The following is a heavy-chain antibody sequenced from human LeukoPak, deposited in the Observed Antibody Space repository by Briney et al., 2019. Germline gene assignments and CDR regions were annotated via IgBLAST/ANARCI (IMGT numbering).Heavy chain of an antibody. Sequence: SETLSLTCTVSGGSISSSSYYWGWIRQPPGKGLEWIGSIYYSGSTYYNPSLKSRVTISVDTSKNQFSLKLSSVTAADTAVYYCASLSPIGGATFLDYGGQETLVTVSS. CDR3: ASLSPIGGATFLDY. J-gene: IGHJ4*02. V-gene: IGHV4-39*01. CDR2: IYYSGST. D-gene: IGHD1-26*01. CDR1: GGSISSSSYY.